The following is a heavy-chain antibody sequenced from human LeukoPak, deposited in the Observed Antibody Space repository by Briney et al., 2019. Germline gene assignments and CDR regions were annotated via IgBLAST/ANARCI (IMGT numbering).Heavy chain of an antibody. CDR2: ISSSGGYT. J-gene: IGHJ4*02. Sequence: GGSLRLSCAASGFTFSTYAMSWVRQAPGKGLDWVSAISSSGGYTYYADSVKGRFTISRDNSKNTMYLQMNSLRAEDTAVYYCAKDGSGSYFPPYYFDYWGQGTLVTVSS. D-gene: IGHD3-10*01. V-gene: IGHV3-23*01. CDR3: AKDGSGSYFPPYYFDY. CDR1: GFTFSTYA.